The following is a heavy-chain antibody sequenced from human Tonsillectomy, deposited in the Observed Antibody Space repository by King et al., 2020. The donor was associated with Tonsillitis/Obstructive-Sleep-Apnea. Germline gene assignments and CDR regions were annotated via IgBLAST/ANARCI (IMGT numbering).Heavy chain of an antibody. Sequence: QLVQSGGGLVQPGRSLRLSCAASGFTFDDYAMHWVRQAPGKGLEWVSGISWDSGSIAYADSVKGRFTISRDNARNSLYLQMNSLRPEDTALYYCAKGAAATRYTCFDPGGQGPLAPVSS. V-gene: IGHV3-9*01. CDR2: ISWDSGSI. CDR3: AKGAAATRYTCFDP. CDR1: GFTFDDYA. D-gene: IGHD6-13*01. J-gene: IGHJ5*02.